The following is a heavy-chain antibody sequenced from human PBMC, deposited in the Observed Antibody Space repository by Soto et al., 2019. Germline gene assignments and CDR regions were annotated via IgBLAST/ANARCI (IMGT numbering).Heavy chain of an antibody. CDR2: IKSKTAGGAT. V-gene: IGHV3-15*01. CDR3: TRIAAPGPFAY. CDR1: GFTFSNAW. Sequence: GGSLRLSCAASGFTFSNAWMSWVRQASGKGLEWVGRIKSKTAGGATDYAAPVKGRFTISRDDSKNTLYLQMNSLKTEVTAAYFCTRIAAPGPFAYWGQGTLVTVSS. D-gene: IGHD6-13*01. J-gene: IGHJ4*02.